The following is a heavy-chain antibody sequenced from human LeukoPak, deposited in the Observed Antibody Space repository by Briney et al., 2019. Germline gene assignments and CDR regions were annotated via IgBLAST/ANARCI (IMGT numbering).Heavy chain of an antibody. CDR3: ARQQQLGAFDI. CDR2: ISYDGSNK. J-gene: IGHJ3*02. Sequence: GGSLRLSCAASGFTFSSYAMHWVRQAPGKGLEWVAVISYDGSNKYYADSVKGRFTISRDNSKNTLYLQMNSLRAGDTAVYYCARQQQLGAFDIWGQGTMVTVSS. D-gene: IGHD6-13*01. CDR1: GFTFSSYA. V-gene: IGHV3-30*04.